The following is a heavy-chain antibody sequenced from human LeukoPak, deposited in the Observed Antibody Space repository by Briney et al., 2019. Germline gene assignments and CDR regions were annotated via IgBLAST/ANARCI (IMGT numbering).Heavy chain of an antibody. CDR1: GFTFSNYA. J-gene: IGHJ4*02. CDR3: ARARGFDW. V-gene: IGHV3-48*02. CDR2: NSSTGSTI. Sequence: PGGSLRLSCAASGFTFSNYAMSWVSHAPGKGLEWVSSNSSTGSTIHYADSVKGRFTISRDNAKNSLFLQMNSLRDDDTAVYYCARARGFDWWGQGTLVTVSS.